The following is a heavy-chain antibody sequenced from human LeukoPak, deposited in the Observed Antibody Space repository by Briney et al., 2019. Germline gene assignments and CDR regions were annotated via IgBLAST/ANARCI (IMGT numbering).Heavy chain of an antibody. CDR2: INPNSGGT. D-gene: IGHD3-10*01. Sequence: GASVKVSCKASGYTFTGYYMHWVRQAPGQGLEWMGWINPNSGGTNYAQKFQGRVTMTRDTSISTAYMELSRLRSDDTAVYYCASENYGSGSYYNPPSLPDYYYYGMDVWGQGTTVTVSS. CDR3: ASENYGSGSYYNPPSLPDYYYYGMDV. V-gene: IGHV1-2*02. J-gene: IGHJ6*02. CDR1: GYTFTGYY.